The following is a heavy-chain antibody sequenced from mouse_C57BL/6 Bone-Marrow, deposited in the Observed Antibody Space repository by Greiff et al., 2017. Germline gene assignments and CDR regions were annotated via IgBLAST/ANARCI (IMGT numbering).Heavy chain of an antibody. Sequence: VQLVESGGGLVQPKGSLKLSCAASGFTFNTYAMHWVRQAPGKGLEWVARIRSKSSNYATYYADSVKDRFTISRDDSQSMLYLQMNNLKTEDTAMYYCVRDRDGYYDWYFDVWGTGTTVTVSS. CDR2: IRSKSSNYAT. CDR1: GFTFNTYA. CDR3: VRDRDGYYDWYFDV. D-gene: IGHD2-3*01. V-gene: IGHV10-3*01. J-gene: IGHJ1*03.